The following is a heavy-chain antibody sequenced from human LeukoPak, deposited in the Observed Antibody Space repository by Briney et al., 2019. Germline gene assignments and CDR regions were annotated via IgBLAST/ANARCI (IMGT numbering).Heavy chain of an antibody. CDR3: AREGYCSGGSCWGGMDV. Sequence: GGSLRLSCAASGFTFSSYDMHWVRQATGKGLEWVSAIGTAGDTYYPGSVKGRFTISRENAKNSLYLQMNSLRVEDTAVYYCAREGYCSGGSCWGGMDVWGQGTTVTVSS. CDR1: GFTFSSYD. CDR2: IGTAGDT. J-gene: IGHJ6*02. D-gene: IGHD2-15*01. V-gene: IGHV3-13*01.